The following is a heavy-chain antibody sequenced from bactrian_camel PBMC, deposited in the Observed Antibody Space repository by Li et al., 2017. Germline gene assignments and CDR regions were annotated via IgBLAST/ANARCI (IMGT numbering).Heavy chain of an antibody. CDR3: VRDSGWGSNIDCGRTWYQYNY. Sequence: HVQLVESGGESMQAGGSLRLSCTASGSIASRHCMGWFRQAPGKEREGVAIMDIDNDGSTKYADSVKGRFTISKDNANNTMDLQMFGLTPADTAMYYCVRDSGWGSNIDCGRTWYQYNYWGQGTQVTVSS. J-gene: IGHJ4*01. D-gene: IGHD6*01. CDR1: GSIASRHC. CDR2: IDNDGST. V-gene: IGHV3S53*01.